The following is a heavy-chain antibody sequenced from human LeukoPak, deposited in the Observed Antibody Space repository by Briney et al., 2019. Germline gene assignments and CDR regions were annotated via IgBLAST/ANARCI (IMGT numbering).Heavy chain of an antibody. CDR1: GFTVSSDY. CDR3: ARRGAVTSGWDY. CDR2: IYSGGST. D-gene: IGHD6-19*01. J-gene: IGHJ4*02. Sequence: GVSLRLSCAASGFTVSSDYMSWVPQAPGKGREWVSVIYSGGSTYYADSVKGRFNISRHNSKNTLYLQMNSLRAEDTAVYYCARRGAVTSGWDYWGQGTLVTVSS. V-gene: IGHV3-53*04.